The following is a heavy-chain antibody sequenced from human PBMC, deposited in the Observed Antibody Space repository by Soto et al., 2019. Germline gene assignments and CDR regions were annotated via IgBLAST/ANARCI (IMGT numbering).Heavy chain of an antibody. D-gene: IGHD3-9*01. CDR1: GGSISNYA. Sequence: QVQLVQSGAEVKKPGSSVKVSCKASGGSISNYAISWVRQAPGQGLEWMGGIIPIFGTAKYAQKFQGRLTITAGKSTNTAYMELSSLRSEDTAVYYCARDQSPHFDGGDFYYAMNVWGQGTTVTVSS. CDR2: IIPIFGTA. J-gene: IGHJ6*02. V-gene: IGHV1-69*06. CDR3: ARDQSPHFDGGDFYYAMNV.